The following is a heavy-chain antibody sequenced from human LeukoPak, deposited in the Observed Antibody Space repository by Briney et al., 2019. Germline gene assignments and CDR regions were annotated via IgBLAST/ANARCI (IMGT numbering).Heavy chain of an antibody. CDR1: GFTFSSYG. D-gene: IGHD3-3*01. V-gene: IGHV3-30*02. J-gene: IGHJ6*03. Sequence: GGSLRLSCAASGFTFSSYGMHWVRQAPGKGLEWVAFIRYDGSNKYYADSVKGRFTISRDNSENTLYLQMNSLRAEDTAVYYCAKGARFLEWYYYYYYMDVWGKGTTVTVSS. CDR3: AKGARFLEWYYYYYYMDV. CDR2: IRYDGSNK.